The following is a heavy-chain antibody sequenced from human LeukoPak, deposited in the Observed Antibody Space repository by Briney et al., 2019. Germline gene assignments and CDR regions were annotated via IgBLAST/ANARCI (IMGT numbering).Heavy chain of an antibody. CDR2: MNPNSGAT. D-gene: IGHD6-19*01. J-gene: IGHJ4*02. Sequence: GASVKVSCKASGYTFTGYYMHWVRQAPGQGLEWIGWMNPNSGATNYAQKFQGRVTMTRDTSISTPYMELSRLRSDDTAVYYCASGSSGWYYFDYWGQGTLVTVSS. V-gene: IGHV1-2*02. CDR1: GYTFTGYY. CDR3: ASGSSGWYYFDY.